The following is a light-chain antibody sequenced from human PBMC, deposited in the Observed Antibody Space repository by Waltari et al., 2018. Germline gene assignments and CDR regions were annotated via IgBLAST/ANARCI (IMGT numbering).Light chain of an antibody. CDR1: SSDVGGYNY. Sequence: QSALTQPASVSGSPGQSITISCTGTSSDVGGYNYVSWYQQTPGKAPKLMIYEVSNRPSWVSNRFSGSKSDNTASLTISVLQAEDEADYYCSSYTSSSTWVFGGGTKLTVL. CDR3: SSYTSSSTWV. CDR2: EVS. V-gene: IGLV2-14*01. J-gene: IGLJ3*02.